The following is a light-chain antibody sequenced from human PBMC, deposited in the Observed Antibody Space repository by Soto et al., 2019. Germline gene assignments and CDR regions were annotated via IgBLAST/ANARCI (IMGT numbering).Light chain of an antibody. Sequence: QSVLTQPPSASGSPGQSVAISCTGTASDIGGYNFVSWYQQHPGKAPKLMIYEVNKRPSGVPDRFSGSKSGNTASLTVSGLQAEDEADYYCSAHGGTNPYVFGTGTMLTVL. CDR3: SAHGGTNPYV. V-gene: IGLV2-8*01. CDR1: ASDIGGYNF. J-gene: IGLJ1*01. CDR2: EVN.